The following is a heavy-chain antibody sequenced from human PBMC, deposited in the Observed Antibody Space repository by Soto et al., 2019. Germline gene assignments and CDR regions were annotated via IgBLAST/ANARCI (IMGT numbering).Heavy chain of an antibody. V-gene: IGHV6-1*01. Sequence: QSQTLSLTCAISGDSVSSNSAAWNWIRQSPSRGLEWLGRTYYRSKWYNDYAVSVKSRITINPDTSKNQFSLQLNSVTPEDTAVYYCARGEYSSSSAPSYYFDYWGQGTLVTVSS. CDR2: TYYRSKWYN. CDR1: GDSVSSNSAA. CDR3: ARGEYSSSSAPSYYFDY. D-gene: IGHD6-6*01. J-gene: IGHJ4*02.